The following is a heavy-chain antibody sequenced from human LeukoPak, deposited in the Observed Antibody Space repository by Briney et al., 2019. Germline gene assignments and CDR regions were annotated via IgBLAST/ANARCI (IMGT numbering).Heavy chain of an antibody. CDR3: ARDWTLLWFGGPQDYGMDV. CDR1: GYTFTSYY. Sequence: ASVKVSCKASGYTFTSYYMHWVRQAPGQGLEWMGWINPNSGGTNYAQRFQGRVTMTRDTSISTAYMELSRLRSDDTAVYYCARDWTLLWFGGPQDYGMDVWGQGTTVTVSS. V-gene: IGHV1-2*02. J-gene: IGHJ6*02. D-gene: IGHD3-10*01. CDR2: INPNSGGT.